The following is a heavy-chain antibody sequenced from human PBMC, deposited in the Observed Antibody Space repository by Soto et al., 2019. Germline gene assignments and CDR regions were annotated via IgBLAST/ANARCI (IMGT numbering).Heavy chain of an antibody. CDR1: GGTFSSYT. CDR3: ARDRGVDTAMEPHYYYYYGMDV. CDR2: IIPILGIA. Sequence: SVKVSCKASGGTFSSYTISWVRQAPGQGLEWMGRIIPILGIANYAQKFQGRVTITADKSTSTAYMELSSLRSEDTAVYYCARDRGVDTAMEPHYYYYYGMDVWGQGTTVTVSS. J-gene: IGHJ6*02. V-gene: IGHV1-69*04. D-gene: IGHD5-18*01.